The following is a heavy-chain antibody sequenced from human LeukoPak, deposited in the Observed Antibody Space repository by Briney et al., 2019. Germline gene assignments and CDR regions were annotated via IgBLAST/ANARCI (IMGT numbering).Heavy chain of an antibody. V-gene: IGHV1-18*01. CDR2: ISAYNGNT. J-gene: IGHJ5*02. CDR1: GYTFTSYG. D-gene: IGHD3-22*01. CDR3: ARTYYYDSSGYYYGFDP. Sequence: ASVKVSCKASGYTFTSYGISWVRQAPGQGLEWMGWISAYNGNTNYAQKLQGRVTMTTDTSTSTVYMELSSLRSEDTAVYYCARTYYYDSSGYYYGFDPWGQGTLVTVSS.